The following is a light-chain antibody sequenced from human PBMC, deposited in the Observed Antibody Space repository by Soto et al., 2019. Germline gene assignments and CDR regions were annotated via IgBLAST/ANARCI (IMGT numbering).Light chain of an antibody. CDR2: AAS. CDR1: QSIGSW. V-gene: IGKV1-5*01. J-gene: IGKJ1*01. CDR3: QQYNPYSRT. Sequence: DIQMTQSPSTLSASVGDRVTITCRASQSIGSWLAWYQQKPGKAPNLLIYAASSLQSGVPSRFSGSGSGTDFTLTIRSLQRDDFAIYYCQQYNPYSRTFGQGTKVDIK.